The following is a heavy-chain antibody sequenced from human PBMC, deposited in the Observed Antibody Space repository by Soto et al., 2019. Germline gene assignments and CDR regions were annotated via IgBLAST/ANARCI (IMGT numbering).Heavy chain of an antibody. V-gene: IGHV1-18*01. D-gene: IGHD2-2*01. J-gene: IGHJ5*02. Sequence: QVQLVQSGAEVKKPGASVKVSCKASGYTFTNYGITWVRQAPGQGLEWMGWISTHNGNTKYAQNLQDRVTMTTDTSTTTAYMDLRSLRFDDTAVYYCARDLDCSSTGCYAAWFDPWGQGTLVTVSS. CDR2: ISTHNGNT. CDR1: GYTFTNYG. CDR3: ARDLDCSSTGCYAAWFDP.